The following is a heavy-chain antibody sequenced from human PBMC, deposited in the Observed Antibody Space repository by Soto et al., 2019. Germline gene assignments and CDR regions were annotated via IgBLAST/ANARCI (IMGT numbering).Heavy chain of an antibody. J-gene: IGHJ3*02. CDR2: ISWNIGSI. CDR1: GFTFDDYA. D-gene: IGHD5-18*01. V-gene: IGHV3-9*01. Sequence: PGGSLRLSCAASGFTFDDYAMHWVRQAPGKGLEWVSGISWNIGSIGYADSVKGRFTISRDNAKSTVFLQMNSLRAEDTAVYYCAKGGGYSSGTNDAFDIWGPGTTVTVS. CDR3: AKGGGYSSGTNDAFDI.